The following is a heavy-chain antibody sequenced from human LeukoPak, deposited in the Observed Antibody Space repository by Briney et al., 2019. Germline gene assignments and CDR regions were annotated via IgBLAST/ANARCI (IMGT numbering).Heavy chain of an antibody. D-gene: IGHD3-22*01. CDR1: GGSISSYY. V-gene: IGHV4-59*01. J-gene: IGHJ5*02. Sequence: SETLSLTCTVSGGSISSYYWSWIRQPPGKGLEWIGYIYYSGSTNYNPSLKSRVTISVDTSKNQLSLKLSSVTAADTAVYYCARDSSDSSGYYYWFDPWGQGTLVTVSS. CDR3: ARDSSDSSGYYYWFDP. CDR2: IYYSGST.